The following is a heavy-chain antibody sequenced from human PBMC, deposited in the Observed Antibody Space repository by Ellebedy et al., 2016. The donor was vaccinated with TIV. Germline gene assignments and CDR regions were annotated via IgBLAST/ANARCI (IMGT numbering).Heavy chain of an antibody. CDR1: RFTFSSYW. CDR3: AREEGWFDP. V-gene: IGHV3-7*03. CDR2: IKYDGSEK. J-gene: IGHJ5*02. Sequence: GESLKISXTASRFTFSSYWMSWVRQAPGKGLEWVANIKYDGSEKNYVDSVKGRFSISRDNDKDSQYLEMNSLRVEDTAVYYCAREEGWFDPWGQGTLVTVSS.